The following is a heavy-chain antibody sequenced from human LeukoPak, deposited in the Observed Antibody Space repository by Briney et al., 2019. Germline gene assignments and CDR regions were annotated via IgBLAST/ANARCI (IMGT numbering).Heavy chain of an antibody. Sequence: GGSLTLSCPASGFTFGTFWMHWLRQPPGKGLVWVARINPEETTTNDADAVTGPFTISRDTAKNTMYLQMNSLRAEDSAVYYCARGGLEPVDYWGQGTLVTVSS. CDR3: ARGGLEPVDY. CDR2: INPEETTT. J-gene: IGHJ4*02. CDR1: GFTFGTFW. V-gene: IGHV3-74*01. D-gene: IGHD1-14*01.